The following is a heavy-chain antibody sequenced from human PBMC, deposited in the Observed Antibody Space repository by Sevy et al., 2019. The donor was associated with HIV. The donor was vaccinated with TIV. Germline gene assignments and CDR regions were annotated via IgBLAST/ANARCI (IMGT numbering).Heavy chain of an antibody. CDR2: IPYEESNE. CDR3: ARDRKVVLVVYAIPFDAFDI. V-gene: IGHV3-30*02. J-gene: IGHJ3*02. CDR1: GFTFSNIG. Sequence: GGSLRPSWAPSGFTFSNIGMHWARQPPGKGREGVAFIPYEESNENYADSVKGRFTISREISKNRLYLQMNSLRTEDTAVYYCARDRKVVLVVYAIPFDAFDIWGQGTTVTVSS. D-gene: IGHD2-8*02.